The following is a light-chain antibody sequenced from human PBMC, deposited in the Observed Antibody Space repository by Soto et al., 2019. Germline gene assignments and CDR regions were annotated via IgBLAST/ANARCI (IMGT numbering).Light chain of an antibody. J-gene: IGKJ1*01. V-gene: IGKV1-39*01. Sequence: DIQLTQSPSSLSATVGDRVTITCRASQYISSYLNWYSQKPGKAPKLLIYAASSLQSGVPSRFSGSESGTEFTLTISSLQPDDFATYYCQQYNTSSRTCGQGTKGDIK. CDR1: QYISSY. CDR2: AAS. CDR3: QQYNTSSRT.